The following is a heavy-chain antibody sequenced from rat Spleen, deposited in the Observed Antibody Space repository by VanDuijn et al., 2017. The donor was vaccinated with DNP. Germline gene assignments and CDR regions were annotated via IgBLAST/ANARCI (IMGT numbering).Heavy chain of an antibody. V-gene: IGHV5-19*01. CDR3: TSPVPSGHYVMDA. CDR2: ISPSGGGT. CDR1: GFTFSNSG. J-gene: IGHJ4*01. D-gene: IGHD4-3*01. Sequence: EVQLVESGGGLVQPGRSLKLSCAASGFTFSNSGMHWIRQAPTKGLEWVTSISPSGGGTSYRDSVKGRFTISRDDARNTLYLQMDSLRSEETATYYCTSPVPSGHYVMDAWGQGTSVTVSS.